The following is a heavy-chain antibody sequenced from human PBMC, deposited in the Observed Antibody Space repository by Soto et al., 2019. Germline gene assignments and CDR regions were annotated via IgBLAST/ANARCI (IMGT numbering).Heavy chain of an antibody. Sequence: SQTLSLTCAISGDSVSSNSAAWNWIRQSPSRGLEWLGRTYYRSKWYNDYAVSVKSRITINPDTSKNQFSLQLNSATPEDTAVYYCARDYPPSYCSSTSCHLNYYYYYGMDVWGQGTTVTVSS. D-gene: IGHD2-2*01. V-gene: IGHV6-1*01. J-gene: IGHJ6*02. CDR1: GDSVSSNSAA. CDR2: TYYRSKWYN. CDR3: ARDYPPSYCSSTSCHLNYYYYYGMDV.